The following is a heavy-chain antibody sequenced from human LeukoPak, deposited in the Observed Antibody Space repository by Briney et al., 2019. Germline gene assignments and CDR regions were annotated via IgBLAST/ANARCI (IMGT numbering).Heavy chain of an antibody. J-gene: IGHJ4*02. D-gene: IGHD3-10*01. CDR3: AISARRSYFDY. V-gene: IGHV1-2*02. Sequence: GASVKVSCKASGYTFTGHYMNWVRQAPGQGLEWMGWINPNSGGTYYAQRFQDRVTMTRDTSISTAYMELSRLRSDDTAVYYCAISARRSYFDYWGQGTLVSVSS. CDR2: INPNSGGT. CDR1: GYTFTGHY.